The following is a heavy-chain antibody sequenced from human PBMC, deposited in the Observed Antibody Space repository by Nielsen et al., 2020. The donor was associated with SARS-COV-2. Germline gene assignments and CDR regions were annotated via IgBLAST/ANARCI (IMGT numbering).Heavy chain of an antibody. V-gene: IGHV3-7*05. Sequence: VRQMPGKGLEWVANIKQDGSEKYYVDSVKGRFTISRDNAKNSLYLQMNSLRAEDTAVYYCARGITFGGVIVIPHYYFDYWGQGTLVTVSS. D-gene: IGHD3-16*02. CDR2: IKQDGSEK. J-gene: IGHJ4*02. CDR3: ARGITFGGVIVIPHYYFDY.